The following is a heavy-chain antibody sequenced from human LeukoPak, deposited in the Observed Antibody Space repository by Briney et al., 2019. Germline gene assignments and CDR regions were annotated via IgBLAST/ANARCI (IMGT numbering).Heavy chain of an antibody. J-gene: IGHJ4*02. CDR2: IYYSGST. Sequence: SETLSLTCRVSGGSVSSDYWSWIRQPPGKGLEYIGYIYYSGSTHYNPSLQSRVTISVDTSKNQFSLKLSSVTAADTAVYYCARVRVDYYDSSGYYPVGYFDYWGQGTLVTVSS. D-gene: IGHD3-22*01. V-gene: IGHV4-59*02. CDR3: ARVRVDYYDSSGYYPVGYFDY. CDR1: GGSVSSDY.